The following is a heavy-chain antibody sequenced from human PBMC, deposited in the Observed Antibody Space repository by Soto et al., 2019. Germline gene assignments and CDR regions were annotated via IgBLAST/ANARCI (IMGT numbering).Heavy chain of an antibody. Sequence: PGGSLRLSCAASGFTFSSYGMHWVRQAPGKGLEWVAVISYDESNKYYADSVKGRFTISRDNSKNTLSLQMSSLRAEDTAVYYCAKDRYSSGSRYFDYWGQGTLVTVSS. V-gene: IGHV3-30*18. CDR3: AKDRYSSGSRYFDY. CDR2: ISYDESNK. CDR1: GFTFSSYG. D-gene: IGHD6-19*01. J-gene: IGHJ4*02.